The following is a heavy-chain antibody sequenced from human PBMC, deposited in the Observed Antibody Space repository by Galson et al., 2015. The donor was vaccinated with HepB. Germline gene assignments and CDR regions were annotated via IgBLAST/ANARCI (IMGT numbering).Heavy chain of an antibody. CDR1: GGTFSTYV. CDR3: ARGRGGNDLPLDY. V-gene: IGHV1-69*13. J-gene: IGHJ4*02. Sequence: SVKVSCKASGGTFSTYVVTWVRQAPGQGLEWMGGIIPIFGRTNYAQKFQGRVTISADASTNTAYMGLTSLRSDDTAVYYCARGRGGNDLPLDYWGPGTLVTVSS. CDR2: IIPIFGRT. D-gene: IGHD1-1*01.